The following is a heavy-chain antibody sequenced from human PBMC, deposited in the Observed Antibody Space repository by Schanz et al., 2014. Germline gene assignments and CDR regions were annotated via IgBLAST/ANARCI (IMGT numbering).Heavy chain of an antibody. Sequence: QVQVVQSGAEVKKPGASVKVSCKASGYTFTDYGVIWVRQAPGQGLEWMGWINPNSGTTNYAQKFRGRVTITRDTLASTAYMEVSSLRSEDTAVYYCARAPTAYCSDTSCLGTPFDYWGQGTLVTVSS. D-gene: IGHD2-2*01. CDR1: GYTFTDYG. CDR2: INPNSGTT. J-gene: IGHJ4*02. CDR3: ARAPTAYCSDTSCLGTPFDY. V-gene: IGHV1-18*01.